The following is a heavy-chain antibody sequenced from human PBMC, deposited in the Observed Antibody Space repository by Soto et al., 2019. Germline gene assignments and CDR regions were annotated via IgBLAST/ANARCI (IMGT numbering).Heavy chain of an antibody. CDR2: INSTSNTI. CDR3: ARGGSYSESHASDI. D-gene: IGHD2-15*01. V-gene: IGHV3-48*01. CDR1: GFTFSVYS. J-gene: IGHJ3*02. Sequence: GGSLRLSCAASGFTFSVYSMNWVRQAPGKGLEWVSYINSTSNTIYYADSVKGRFTTSRDNAKNSLYLQMNSLRTEDTAVYYCARGGSYSESHASDIWGQGTMVTVSS.